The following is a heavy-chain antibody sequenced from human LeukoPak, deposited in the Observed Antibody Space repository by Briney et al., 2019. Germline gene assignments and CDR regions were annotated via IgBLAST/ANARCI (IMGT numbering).Heavy chain of an antibody. CDR2: IIPIFGTA. V-gene: IGHV1-69*13. D-gene: IGHD5-18*01. CDR3: AGSGYSYGYY. CDR1: GGTFSSYA. J-gene: IGHJ4*02. Sequence: SVKVSCKACGGTFSSYAISWVRQAPGQGLEWMGGIIPIFGTANYAQKFQGRVTITADESTSTAYMELSSLRSEDTAVYYCAGSGYSYGYYWGQGTLVTVSS.